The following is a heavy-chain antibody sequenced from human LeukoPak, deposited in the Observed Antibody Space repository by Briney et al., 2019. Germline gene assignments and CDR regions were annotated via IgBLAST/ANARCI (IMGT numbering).Heavy chain of an antibody. CDR1: GGSISSYY. J-gene: IGHJ1*01. D-gene: IGHD2-15*01. Sequence: SETLSLTCTVSGGSISSYYWSWIRQPPGKGLEWIGYIYYSGSTNYNPSLKSRVTVSVDTSKNQFSLKLSSVTAADTAVYYCARHRDCSGGSCYREYFQHWGQGTLVTVSS. V-gene: IGHV4-59*01. CDR2: IYYSGST. CDR3: ARHRDCSGGSCYREYFQH.